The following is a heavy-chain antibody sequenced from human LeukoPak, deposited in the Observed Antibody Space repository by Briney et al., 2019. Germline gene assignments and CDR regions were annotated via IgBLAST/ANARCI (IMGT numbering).Heavy chain of an antibody. V-gene: IGHV3-11*06. D-gene: IGHD3-10*01. CDR1: GFTFSDYY. J-gene: IGHJ4*02. CDR3: ARDPYGSGSYFDY. Sequence: GGSLRLSCAASGFTFSDYYMSWIRRAPGKGLEWVSYISSSSSYTNYADSVKGRFTISRDNAKNSLCLQMNSLRAEDTAVYYCARDPYGSGSYFDYWGQGTLVTVSS. CDR2: ISSSSSYT.